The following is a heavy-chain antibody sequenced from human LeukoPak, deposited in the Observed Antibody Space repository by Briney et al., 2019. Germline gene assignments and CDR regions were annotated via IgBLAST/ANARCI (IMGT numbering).Heavy chain of an antibody. Sequence: PSETLSLTCTVSGGSISSSSYYWGWIRQSAGKGLEWIGRIYSSGTTNCNPSLKSRVTMSVDASKNQFSLRLSSVTAADTAVYYCARADYFDYWGQGILVTVSS. CDR1: GGSISSSSYY. V-gene: IGHV4-61*02. CDR2: IYSSGTT. CDR3: ARADYFDY. J-gene: IGHJ4*02.